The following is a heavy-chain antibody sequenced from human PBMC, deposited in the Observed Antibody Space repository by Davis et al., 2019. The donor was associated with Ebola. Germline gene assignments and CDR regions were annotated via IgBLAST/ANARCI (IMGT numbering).Heavy chain of an antibody. J-gene: IGHJ6*02. V-gene: IGHV4-59*11. CDR3: ARVRPRRLGYYGMDV. Sequence: PGGSLRLSCTVSGGSISSHYWSWIRQPPGKGLEWIGYIYYSGSTNYNPSLKSRVTISVDTSKNQFSLKLSSVTAADTAVYYCARVRPRRLGYYGMDVWGQGTTVTVSS. CDR2: IYYSGST. CDR1: GGSISSHY. D-gene: IGHD6-19*01.